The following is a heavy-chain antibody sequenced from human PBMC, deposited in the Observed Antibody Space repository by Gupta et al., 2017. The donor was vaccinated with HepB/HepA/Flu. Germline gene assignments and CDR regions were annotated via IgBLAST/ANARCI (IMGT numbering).Heavy chain of an antibody. V-gene: IGHV3-23*01. D-gene: IGHD3-22*01. J-gene: IGHJ4*02. Sequence: EVQLLESGGGFLQPGGSLRLSCAASGFTFTSFGMNWVRQVPGKGLEWVPGINGDGIKTHYADFVKGRFTIFRDNSKNTLSLQMTSLSAEDTAVYYCVKGLSSGRMFYFDSWGQGTLVTVSS. CDR1: GFTFTSFG. CDR3: VKGLSSGRMFYFDS. CDR2: INGDGIKT.